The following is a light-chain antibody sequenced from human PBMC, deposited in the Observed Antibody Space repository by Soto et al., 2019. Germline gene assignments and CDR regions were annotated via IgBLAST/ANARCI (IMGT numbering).Light chain of an antibody. CDR3: CSYAGSYTHV. Sequence: QSALTQPASVSGSPGQSITISCTGTSSDVGNYKYVSWYQQHPGKAPKPMIYEVSNRPSGVSNRFSGSKSGNTASLTISGLQAEDETDYYCCSYAGSYTHVFGTGTKVTVL. V-gene: IGLV2-14*01. CDR1: SSDVGNYKY. J-gene: IGLJ1*01. CDR2: EVS.